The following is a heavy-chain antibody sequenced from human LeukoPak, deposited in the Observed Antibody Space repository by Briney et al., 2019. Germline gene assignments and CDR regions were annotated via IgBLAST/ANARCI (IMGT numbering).Heavy chain of an antibody. D-gene: IGHD6-13*01. CDR2: FSATDGSA. CDR3: AKARIAAAGTGAFDV. V-gene: IGHV3-23*01. Sequence: GGSLRLSCAASGFTFSSHCMTWVRQAPGKGLEWVSAFSATDGSAQYAESVKGRFTISRDNSKNSLYLQMNSLRDEDTAVYYCAKARIAAAGTGAFDVWGQGTMVTVSS. CDR1: GFTFSSHC. J-gene: IGHJ3*01.